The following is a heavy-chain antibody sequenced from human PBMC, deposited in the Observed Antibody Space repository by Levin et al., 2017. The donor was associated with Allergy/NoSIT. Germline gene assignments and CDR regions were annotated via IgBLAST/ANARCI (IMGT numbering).Heavy chain of an antibody. CDR3: AKDLGSVYYDILTGYDY. CDR1: GFAFSSYA. CDR2: ISGSGGST. D-gene: IGHD3-9*01. Sequence: GGSLRLSCAASGFAFSSYAMSWVRQAPGKGLEWVLAISGSGGSTYYADSVKGRFTISRDNSKNTLYLQMNSLRAENTAVYYCAKDLGSVYYDILTGYDYWGQGTLVTVSS. J-gene: IGHJ4*02. V-gene: IGHV3-23*01.